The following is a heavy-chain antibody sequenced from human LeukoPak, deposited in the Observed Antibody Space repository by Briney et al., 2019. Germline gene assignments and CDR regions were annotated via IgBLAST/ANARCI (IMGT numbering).Heavy chain of an antibody. CDR1: GITLSNYG. J-gene: IGHJ4*02. CDR3: AKRRVVIRVILVGFHKEAYYFDS. Sequence: GGSLRLPCAVSGITLSNYGMSWVRQAPGKGREWGAGISDIGGSTNYADSVKGRFTISRDHPKHPLYLQMNSLRAEDTAVYFCAKRRVVIRVILVGFHKEAYYFDSWGQGALVTVSS. D-gene: IGHD3-22*01. CDR2: ISDIGGST. V-gene: IGHV3-23*01.